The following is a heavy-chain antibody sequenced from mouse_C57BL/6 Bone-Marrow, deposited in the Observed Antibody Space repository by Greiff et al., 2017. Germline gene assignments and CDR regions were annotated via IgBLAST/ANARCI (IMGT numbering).Heavy chain of an antibody. CDR2: IYPRSGNT. CDR3: GVFYYYGSSYGFFAY. D-gene: IGHD1-1*01. Sequence: QVQLQQSGAELARPGASVKLSCKASGYTFTSYGISWVKQRTGQGLEWIGEIYPRSGNTYYNEKFKGKATLTADKSYSTAYMELRSLTSEDSAVYFCGVFYYYGSSYGFFAYWGQGTLITVSA. V-gene: IGHV1-81*01. J-gene: IGHJ3*01. CDR1: GYTFTSYG.